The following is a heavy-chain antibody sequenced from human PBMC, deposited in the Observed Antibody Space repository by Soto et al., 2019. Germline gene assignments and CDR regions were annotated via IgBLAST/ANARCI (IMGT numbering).Heavy chain of an antibody. CDR1: RFNFTTYG. CDR3: ARVSRAIAVAGIHYYYYYMDV. J-gene: IGHJ6*03. Sequence: GGSLRLSCAASRFNFTTYGMSWVRQAPGKGLEWVANIKQDGSEKYYVDSVKGRFTISRDNAKNSLYLQMNSLRAEDTAVYYCARVSRAIAVAGIHYYYYYMDVWGKGTTVTVSS. CDR2: IKQDGSEK. V-gene: IGHV3-7*01. D-gene: IGHD6-19*01.